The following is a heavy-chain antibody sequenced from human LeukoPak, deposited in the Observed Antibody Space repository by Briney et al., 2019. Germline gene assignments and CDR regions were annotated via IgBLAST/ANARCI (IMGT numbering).Heavy chain of an antibody. D-gene: IGHD6-13*01. CDR1: GFTFSSYS. J-gene: IGHJ4*02. Sequence: GGSLRLSCAASGFTFSSYSMNWVRQAPGKGLEWVSSISSSSSYIYYADSVKGRFTISRDNAKNSLYPQMDSLRAEDTAVYYCARGGIAAAGNSFDYWGQGTLVTVSS. V-gene: IGHV3-21*01. CDR3: ARGGIAAAGNSFDY. CDR2: ISSSSSYI.